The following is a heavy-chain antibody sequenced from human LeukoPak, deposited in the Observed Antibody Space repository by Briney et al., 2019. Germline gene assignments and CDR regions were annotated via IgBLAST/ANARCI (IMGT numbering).Heavy chain of an antibody. D-gene: IGHD3-3*01. CDR2: ISEDGDTT. CDR3: AKSGRRIHGIFAGRGSPYYYYYLDV. V-gene: IGHV3-43*02. Sequence: GGSLRLSCAASGFTFNDFFMQWVRQAPGKSPEWVALISEDGDTTEYADSVEGRFTISRDNTKNSLYLQMNSLGTEDTGLYYRAKSGRRIHGIFAGRGSPYYYYYLDVWGKGTTVTVS. J-gene: IGHJ6*03. CDR1: GFTFNDFF.